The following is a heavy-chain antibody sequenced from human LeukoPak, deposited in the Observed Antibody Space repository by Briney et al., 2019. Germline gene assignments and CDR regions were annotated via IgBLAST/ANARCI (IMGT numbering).Heavy chain of an antibody. CDR1: GGSISSSDYY. D-gene: IGHD3-9*01. V-gene: IGHV4-30-4*01. CDR3: ARGFDAHNAFDI. Sequence: SETLSLTCTVSGGSISSSDYYWSWIRQPPGKGLVWIGYIYYSGSTSYNPSLKSRVTISVDTSKNQFSLKLTSVTAADTAVYYCARGFDAHNAFDIWGQGTMVTVSS. J-gene: IGHJ3*02. CDR2: IYYSGST.